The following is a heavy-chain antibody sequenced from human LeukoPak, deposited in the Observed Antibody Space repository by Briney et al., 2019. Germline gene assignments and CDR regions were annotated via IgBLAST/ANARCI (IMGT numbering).Heavy chain of an antibody. J-gene: IGHJ4*02. CDR2: IYYSGST. CDR1: GGSFSGYY. Sequence: PSETLSLTCAVYGGSFSGYYWSWIRQHPGKGLEWIGYIYYSGSTYYNPSLKSRVTISVDTSKNQFSLKLSSATAADTAVYYCARAQREYTAARPQYYFDYWGQGTLVTVSS. D-gene: IGHD6-6*01. V-gene: IGHV4-31*11. CDR3: ARAQREYTAARPQYYFDY.